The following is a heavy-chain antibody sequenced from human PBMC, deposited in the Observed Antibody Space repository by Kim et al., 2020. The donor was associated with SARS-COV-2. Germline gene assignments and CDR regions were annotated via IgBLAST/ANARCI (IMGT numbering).Heavy chain of an antibody. CDR3: ASRRALSDCSSTSCYLLDHDY. V-gene: IGHV1-69*13. CDR1: GGTFSSYA. J-gene: IGHJ4*02. CDR2: IIPIFGTA. D-gene: IGHD2-2*01. Sequence: SVKVSCKASGGTFSSYAISWVRQAPGQGLEWMGGIIPIFGTANYAQKFQGRVTITADESTSTAYMELSSLRSEDTAVYYCASRRALSDCSSTSCYLLDHDYWGQGTLVTVSS.